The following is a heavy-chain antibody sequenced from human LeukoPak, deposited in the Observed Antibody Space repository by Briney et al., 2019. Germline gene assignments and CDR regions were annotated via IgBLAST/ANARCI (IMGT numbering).Heavy chain of an antibody. CDR3: ASGSSYSSGWYLLSV. D-gene: IGHD6-19*01. J-gene: IGHJ6*04. Sequence: GSLRLSCAASGFTFSSYWMHWVRQAPGKGLVWVSRINSDGSSTSYADSVKGRFTISRDNAKNTLYLQMNSLRAEDTAVYYCASGSSYSSGWYLLSVWGKGTTVTVSS. CDR1: GFTFSSYW. CDR2: INSDGSST. V-gene: IGHV3-74*01.